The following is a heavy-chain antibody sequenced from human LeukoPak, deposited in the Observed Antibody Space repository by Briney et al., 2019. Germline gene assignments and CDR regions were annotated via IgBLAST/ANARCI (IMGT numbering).Heavy chain of an antibody. CDR3: ARAKYSSGWYLDY. Sequence: PSETLSLTCTVSGDSISSGDYYWTWIRQHPGKGLEWIGYIHYSGSTYYNPSLKSRVTISVDTPKNQFSLKVSSVTAADTAVYYCARAKYSSGWYLDYWGQGTLVTVSS. CDR2: IHYSGST. D-gene: IGHD6-19*01. CDR1: GDSISSGDYY. J-gene: IGHJ4*02. V-gene: IGHV4-31*03.